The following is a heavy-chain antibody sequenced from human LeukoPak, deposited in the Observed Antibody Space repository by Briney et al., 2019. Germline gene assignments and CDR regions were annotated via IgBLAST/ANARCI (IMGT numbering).Heavy chain of an antibody. CDR2: IHPRGSL. Sequence: SETLSLTCAVYGGSISGYYWSWICQPPGKGLEWIGEIHPRGSLDYNPSLKSRVTISVDTSKNQFSLKLSSVTAADTAVYYCARGTDRSKIAYWGQGALVTVSS. CDR1: GGSISGYY. D-gene: IGHD4-11*01. CDR3: ARGTDRSKIAY. J-gene: IGHJ4*02. V-gene: IGHV4-34*01.